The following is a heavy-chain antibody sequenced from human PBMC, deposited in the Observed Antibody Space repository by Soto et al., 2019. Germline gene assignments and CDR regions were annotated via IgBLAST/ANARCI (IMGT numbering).Heavy chain of an antibody. D-gene: IGHD2-8*01. CDR2: INPNSGGT. V-gene: IGHV1-2*04. Sequence: ASVKVSCKASGYTFTSYGISWVRQAPGQGLEWMGWINPNSGGTNYAQKFQGWVTMTRDTSISTAYMELSRLRSDDTAVYYCARGYCTNGVCYKDVWGQGTTVTVSS. CDR1: GYTFTSYG. J-gene: IGHJ6*02. CDR3: ARGYCTNGVCYKDV.